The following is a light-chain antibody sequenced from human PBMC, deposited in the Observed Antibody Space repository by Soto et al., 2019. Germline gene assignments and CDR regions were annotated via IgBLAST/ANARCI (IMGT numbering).Light chain of an antibody. Sequence: EIVMTQSPATLSVSPGERATLSCRASQSVSINLAWYQEKPGQAPRLLIYGASTRATGIPARFSGSGSGTEFTLTISSLQYEDFAVYYCQQYNNWPPYTFGQGTKLEIK. CDR1: QSVSIN. J-gene: IGKJ2*01. CDR3: QQYNNWPPYT. CDR2: GAS. V-gene: IGKV3-15*01.